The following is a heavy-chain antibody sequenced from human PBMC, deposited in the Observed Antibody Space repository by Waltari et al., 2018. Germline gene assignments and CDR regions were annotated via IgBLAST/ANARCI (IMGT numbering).Heavy chain of an antibody. CDR2: IYYSGST. CDR1: GGSISSSSYY. CDR3: ARDAYYYDSSGYYRGVDY. D-gene: IGHD3-22*01. V-gene: IGHV4-39*01. Sequence: QLQLQESGPGLVKPSETLSLTCTVSGGSISSSSYYWGWIRQPPGKGLEWIGSIYYSGSTSYNPSRKGRVTISVDTSKNQFSLKLSSVTAADTAVYYCARDAYYYDSSGYYRGVDYWGQGTLVTVSS. J-gene: IGHJ4*02.